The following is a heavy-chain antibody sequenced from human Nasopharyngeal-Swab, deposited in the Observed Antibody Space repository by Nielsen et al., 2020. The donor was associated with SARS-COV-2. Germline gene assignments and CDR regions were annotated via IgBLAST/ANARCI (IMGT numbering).Heavy chain of an antibody. Sequence: GESLKISCAASGFTFSSYEMNWVRQAPGKGLEWVSYISSSGSTIYYADSVKGRFTISRDNAKNSLYLQMNSLRAEDTAVYYCARVGALSYSNYYYYMDVWGKGTTVTVSS. CDR2: ISSSGSTI. CDR1: GFTFSSYE. J-gene: IGHJ6*03. CDR3: ARVGALSYSNYYYYMDV. D-gene: IGHD4-11*01. V-gene: IGHV3-48*03.